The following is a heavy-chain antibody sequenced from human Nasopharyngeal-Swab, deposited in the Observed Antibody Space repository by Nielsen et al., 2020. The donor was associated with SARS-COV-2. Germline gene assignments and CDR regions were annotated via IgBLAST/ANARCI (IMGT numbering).Heavy chain of an antibody. CDR1: GGSISSGGYY. V-gene: IGHV4-31*03. Sequence: LRLSCTVSGGSISSGGYYWSWIRQHPGKGLEWIGYIYYSGSTYYNPSLKSRVTISVDTSKNQFSLKLSSVTAADTAVYYCARDAGTDWDGVVMDVWGKGTTVTVSS. D-gene: IGHD3-3*01. J-gene: IGHJ6*04. CDR3: ARDAGTDWDGVVMDV. CDR2: IYYSGST.